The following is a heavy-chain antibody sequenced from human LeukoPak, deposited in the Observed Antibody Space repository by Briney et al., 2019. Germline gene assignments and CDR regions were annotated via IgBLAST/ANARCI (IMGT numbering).Heavy chain of an antibody. D-gene: IGHD3-22*01. CDR2: IIPIFGTA. CDR1: GGTFSSYA. J-gene: IGHJ4*02. CDR3: ARSYDSSGYYFLFDY. V-gene: IGHV1-69*06. Sequence: SVKVSCKASGGTFSSYAISWVRQAPGQGLEWMGGIIPIFGTANYAQKFQGRVTITADKSTSTAYMELSSLRSEDTAVYYCARSYDSSGYYFLFDYWGQGTLVTVSS.